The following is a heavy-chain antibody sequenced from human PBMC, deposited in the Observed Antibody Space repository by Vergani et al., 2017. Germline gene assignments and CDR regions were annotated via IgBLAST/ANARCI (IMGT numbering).Heavy chain of an antibody. CDR2: INPNSGGT. J-gene: IGHJ4*02. Sequence: QVQLVQSGAEVKKPGASVKVSCKASGYTFTGYYMHWVRQAPGQGLEWMGWINPNSGGTNYARKFQGRVTMTRDTSLSTAYMELSRLRSDDTAVYYCAREGGVWGSYRLDYWGQGTLVTVSS. V-gene: IGHV1-2*02. CDR3: AREGGVWGSYRLDY. D-gene: IGHD3-16*02. CDR1: GYTFTGYY.